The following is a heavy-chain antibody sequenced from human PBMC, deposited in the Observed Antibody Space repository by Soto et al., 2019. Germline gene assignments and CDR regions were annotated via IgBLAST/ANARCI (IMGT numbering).Heavy chain of an antibody. V-gene: IGHV3-23*01. D-gene: IGHD6-6*01. CDR3: AKVLTWMAPRDPLDY. J-gene: IGHJ4*02. CDR1: GFSFSSYA. Sequence: EVQLLESGGVLVQPGGSLRISCEASGFSFSSYAMSWVRQAPGKGLEWVSTISGSGDSTYYADSVKGRFAISRDNSKTTLFLQMNILRAEDTAVYYCAKVLTWMAPRDPLDYWGQGTLVTVSS. CDR2: ISGSGDST.